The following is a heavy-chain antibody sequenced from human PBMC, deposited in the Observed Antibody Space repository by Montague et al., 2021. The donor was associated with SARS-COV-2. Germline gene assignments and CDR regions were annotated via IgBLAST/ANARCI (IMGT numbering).Heavy chain of an antibody. CDR1: GGSISSSNR. Sequence: SETLSLTCAVSGGSISSSNRWSWVRQPPGKGLEWIGEIYHSGSTXYNPSLKSRVTISVDKSKNQFSLKLSSVTAADTAVYYCARMALASSSSDFDYWGQGTLVTVSS. J-gene: IGHJ4*02. CDR2: IYHSGST. V-gene: IGHV4-4*02. CDR3: ARMALASSSSDFDY. D-gene: IGHD6-6*01.